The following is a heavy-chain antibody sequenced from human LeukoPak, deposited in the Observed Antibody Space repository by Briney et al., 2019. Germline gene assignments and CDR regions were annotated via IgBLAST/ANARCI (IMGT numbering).Heavy chain of an antibody. V-gene: IGHV1-2*02. CDR1: GYTFTGYY. CDR2: INPNSGGT. Sequence: ASVKVSCKASGYTFTGYYMHWVRQAPGQGLEWMGWINPNSGGTNYARKFQGRVTMTRDTSISTAYMELSRLRSDDTAVYYCAKVLRYFDWLLDDYGMDVWGQGTTVTVSS. CDR3: AKVLRYFDWLLDDYGMDV. D-gene: IGHD3-9*01. J-gene: IGHJ6*02.